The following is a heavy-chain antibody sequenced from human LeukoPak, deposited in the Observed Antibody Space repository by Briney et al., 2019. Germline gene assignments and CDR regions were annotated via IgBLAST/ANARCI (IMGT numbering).Heavy chain of an antibody. CDR1: GFTFSSYA. J-gene: IGHJ4*02. Sequence: SGGSLRLSCAASGFTFSSYAMSWVRQAPGKGLEWVANIKQDGSEKYYVDSVKGRFTISRDNAKNSLYLQMNSLRAEDTAVYYCARDPTIFGVVIVPDYWGQGTLVTVSS. CDR3: ARDPTIFGVVIVPDY. CDR2: IKQDGSEK. D-gene: IGHD3-3*01. V-gene: IGHV3-7*01.